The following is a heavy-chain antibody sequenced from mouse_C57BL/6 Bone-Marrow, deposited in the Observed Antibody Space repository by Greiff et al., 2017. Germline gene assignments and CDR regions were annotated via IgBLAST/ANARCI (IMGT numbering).Heavy chain of an antibody. D-gene: IGHD2-4*01. J-gene: IGHJ3*01. CDR1: GFTFSDYY. CDR3: AIHDYDGGFAY. Sequence: EVHLVESGGGLVQPGGSLKLSCAASGFTFSDYYMYWVRQTPEKRLEWVAYISNGGGSTYYPDHVKGRITISRDNAKKTLYLQMSRLKSEATAMYYCAIHDYDGGFAYWGQGTLVTVSA. CDR2: ISNGGGST. V-gene: IGHV5-12*01.